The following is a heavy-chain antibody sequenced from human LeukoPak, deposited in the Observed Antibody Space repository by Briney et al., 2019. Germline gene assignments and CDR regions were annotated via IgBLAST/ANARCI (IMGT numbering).Heavy chain of an antibody. CDR3: ARDYGDCSGGSCYRGYYYYMDV. Sequence: PSETLSLTCSVSGDSISTSSYYWGWIRQPPGKGLEWIGTIYYSGSTYYNPSLTSRVTISVDTSKNQFSLKLSSVTAADTAVYYCARDYGDCSGGSCYRGYYYYMDVWGKGTTVTISS. J-gene: IGHJ6*03. D-gene: IGHD2-15*01. CDR1: GDSISTSSYY. V-gene: IGHV4-39*02. CDR2: IYYSGST.